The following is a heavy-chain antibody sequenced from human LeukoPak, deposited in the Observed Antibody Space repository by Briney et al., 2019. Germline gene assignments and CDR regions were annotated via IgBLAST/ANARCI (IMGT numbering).Heavy chain of an antibody. CDR1: GFTFSSYA. CDR3: AKGSRSRVWSGYSPRSDSIDY. J-gene: IGHJ4*02. Sequence: GGSLRLSCAASGFTFSSYAMSWVRQAPGKGLEWVSAISGSGGSTYYADSVKGRFTISRDNSKNTLYLQMNSLRAEDTAVYYCAKGSRSRVWSGYSPRSDSIDYWGQGTLVTVSS. V-gene: IGHV3-23*01. CDR2: ISGSGGST. D-gene: IGHD3-3*01.